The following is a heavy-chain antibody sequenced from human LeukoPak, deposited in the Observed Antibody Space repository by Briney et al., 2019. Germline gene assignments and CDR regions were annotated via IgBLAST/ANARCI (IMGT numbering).Heavy chain of an antibody. J-gene: IGHJ4*02. CDR1: GFTFDDYA. CDR3: AKGKKMTVAGLFDY. D-gene: IGHD6-19*01. V-gene: IGHV3-9*01. Sequence: GGSLRLSCAASGFTFDDYAMHWVRQAPGKGLEWVSGISWNSGGIGYADSVKGRFTISRDNAKSSLYLQMNGLRADDTALYYCAKGKKMTVAGLFDYWGQGTLVTVSS. CDR2: ISWNSGGI.